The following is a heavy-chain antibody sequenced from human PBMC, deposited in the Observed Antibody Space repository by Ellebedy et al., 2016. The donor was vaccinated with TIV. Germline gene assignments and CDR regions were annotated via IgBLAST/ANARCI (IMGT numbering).Heavy chain of an antibody. J-gene: IGHJ4*02. CDR2: ISSSGSTI. D-gene: IGHD3-22*01. V-gene: IGHV3-11*01. CDR1: GFTFSDYY. Sequence: GGSLRLXCAASGFTFSDYYMSWIRQAPWKGLEWVSYISSSGSTIYYADSVKGRFTISRDNAKNSLYLQMNSLRAEDTAVYYCARTIYYDTSGYYYWGQGTLVTVSS. CDR3: ARTIYYDTSGYYY.